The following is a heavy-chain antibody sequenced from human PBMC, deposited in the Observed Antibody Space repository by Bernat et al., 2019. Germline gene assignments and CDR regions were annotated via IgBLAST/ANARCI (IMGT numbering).Heavy chain of an antibody. J-gene: IGHJ6*04. Sequence: QVQLVQSGAEVKKPGASVKVSCKASGYTFTSYGISWVRQAPGQGLEWMGWISAYNGNTNYAQKLQGRVTMTTETSTGTAYMALKGLRSDYAAVYYCAGDGKDIVLVPAGVDYCYDMDVRGEGTTITDSS. CDR3: AGDGKDIVLVPAGVDYCYDMDV. V-gene: IGHV1-18*01. CDR1: GYTFTSYG. CDR2: ISAYNGNT. D-gene: IGHD2-2*01.